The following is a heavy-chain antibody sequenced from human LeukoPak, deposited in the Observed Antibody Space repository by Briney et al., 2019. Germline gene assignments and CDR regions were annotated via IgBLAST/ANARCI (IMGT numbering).Heavy chain of an antibody. V-gene: IGHV1-69*13. D-gene: IGHD3-22*01. CDR3: ARGPDFDYYDSSGYYYAPPHYFDY. CDR2: IIPIFGTA. Sequence: VASVKVSFKASGGTFSSYAISWVRQAPGQGLEWMGGIIPIFGTANYAQKFQGRVTITADESTSTAYMELSSLRSEDTAVYYCARGPDFDYYDSSGYYYAPPHYFDYWGQGTLVTVSS. CDR1: GGTFSSYA. J-gene: IGHJ4*02.